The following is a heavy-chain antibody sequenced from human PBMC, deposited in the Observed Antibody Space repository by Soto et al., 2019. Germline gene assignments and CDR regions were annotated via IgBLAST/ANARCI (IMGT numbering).Heavy chain of an antibody. CDR3: ARGSVPPRDYYYGMDV. J-gene: IGHJ6*02. D-gene: IGHD2-2*01. V-gene: IGHV1-18*04. CDR1: GYTLTSYG. CDR2: ISAYNGNT. Sequence: ASVKVSCKASGYTLTSYGISWVRQAPGQGLEWMGWISAYNGNTNYAQKLQGRVTMTTDTSTSTAYMEPRSLRSDDTAVYYCARGSVPPRDYYYGMDVWGQGTTVPSP.